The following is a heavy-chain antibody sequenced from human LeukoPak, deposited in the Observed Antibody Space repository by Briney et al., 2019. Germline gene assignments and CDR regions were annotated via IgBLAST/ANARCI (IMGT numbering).Heavy chain of an antibody. Sequence: ASVKVSCKASGYTFTSYDINWVRQATGQGLEWMGWMNPNSGNTGYAQKFQGRVTMTRNTSISTAYMELSSLRSEDTAVYYCARDGYKYSSSWIGGYYYYYYGMDVWGQGTTVTVSS. CDR1: GYTFTSYD. D-gene: IGHD6-13*01. CDR2: MNPNSGNT. CDR3: ARDGYKYSSSWIGGYYYYYYGMDV. V-gene: IGHV1-8*01. J-gene: IGHJ6*02.